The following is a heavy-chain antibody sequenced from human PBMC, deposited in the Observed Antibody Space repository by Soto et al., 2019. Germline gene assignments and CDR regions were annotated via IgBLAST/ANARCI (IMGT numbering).Heavy chain of an antibody. V-gene: IGHV1-18*04. J-gene: IGHJ4*02. CDR1: GYDFSSYG. CDR2: ISASNGNR. D-gene: IGHD2-2*01. CDR3: VRDPQRNDY. Sequence: QVQLVQSGAEVKKPGASVKVSCKASGYDFSSYGISWVRQAPGQGLEWMGWISASNGNRDYAKQFQGRVNMTSDTSRTTAYMELRSLRSDDTAVYYCVRDPQRNDYWGQGTLVNVSS.